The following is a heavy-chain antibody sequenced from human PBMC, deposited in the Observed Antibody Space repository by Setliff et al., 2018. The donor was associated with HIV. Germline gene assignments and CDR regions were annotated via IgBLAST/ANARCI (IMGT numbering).Heavy chain of an antibody. Sequence: SSETLSLTCIVSGASISSDTWSWIRQPPGKGLQWLGLIYNSEMINYNPSLKSRVSMSLDTSKNQFSLKLTSVTAADTAFYFCARHFPSISLFFVDPGPFDRWGQG. D-gene: IGHD3-3*01. J-gene: IGHJ4*02. V-gene: IGHV4-59*08. CDR3: ARHFPSISLFFVDPGPFDR. CDR1: GASISSDT. CDR2: IYNSEMI.